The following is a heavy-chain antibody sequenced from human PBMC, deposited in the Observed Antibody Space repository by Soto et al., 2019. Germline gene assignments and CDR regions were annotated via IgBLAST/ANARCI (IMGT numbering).Heavy chain of an antibody. V-gene: IGHV3-72*01. Sequence: VQVVESGGGLVQPGGSLRLSCAASGLIFSDYHMDWVREAPGQGLEWVGRIRRKANSYTTEYAASVKGRFTISRDDTKNSPYLQTNSLNRKDTAVYYCAMLGGWSGGSTGMDVWGQGTTVTVSS. D-gene: IGHD6-19*01. CDR2: IRRKANSYTT. CDR3: AMLGGWSGGSTGMDV. J-gene: IGHJ6*02. CDR1: GLIFSDYH.